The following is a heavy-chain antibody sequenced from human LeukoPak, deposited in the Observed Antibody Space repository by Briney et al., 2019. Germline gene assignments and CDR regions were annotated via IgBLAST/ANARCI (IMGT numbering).Heavy chain of an antibody. CDR2: IYYSGST. CDR3: ARGSAFGGYYSD. V-gene: IGHV4-31*03. J-gene: IGHJ4*02. D-gene: IGHD3-22*01. Sequence: SQTLSLTCTVSGGSISSGGYYWSWIRQHPGKGLEWIGYIYYSGSTYYNPSLKSRVTISVDTSKNQFSLKLSSVTAADTAVYYCARGSAFGGYYSDWGQGTLVTVSS. CDR1: GGSISSGGYY.